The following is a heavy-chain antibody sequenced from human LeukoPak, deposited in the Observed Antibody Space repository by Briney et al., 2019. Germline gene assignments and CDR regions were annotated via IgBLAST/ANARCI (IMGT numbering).Heavy chain of an antibody. CDR2: INPSGGST. CDR1: GYTFTSYY. V-gene: IGHV1-46*01. CDR3: ATWGSSSSPLPTMDV. J-gene: IGHJ6*02. Sequence: ASVKVSCKASGYTFTSYYMHWVRQAPGQGLEWMGIINPSGGSTSYAQNFQGRVTMARDTSTSTVYMELSSLRSEDTAVYYCATWGSSSSPLPTMDVWGQGTTVTVSS. D-gene: IGHD6-13*01.